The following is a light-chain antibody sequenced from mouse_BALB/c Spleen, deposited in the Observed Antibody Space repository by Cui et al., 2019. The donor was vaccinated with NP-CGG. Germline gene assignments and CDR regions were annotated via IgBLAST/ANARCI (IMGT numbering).Light chain of an antibody. J-gene: IGLJ1*01. V-gene: IGLV1*01. Sequence: HAVVSQGSPLTTSPGETVTHTCRSSTGAVTTSNYANWVQEKPDHLFTGLIGGTNNRVPGVPARFSGSLIGDKAALTITGAQTEDETIYFCALWYSNHWVFGGGTKLTVL. CDR1: TGAVTTSNY. CDR2: GTN. CDR3: ALWYSNHWV.